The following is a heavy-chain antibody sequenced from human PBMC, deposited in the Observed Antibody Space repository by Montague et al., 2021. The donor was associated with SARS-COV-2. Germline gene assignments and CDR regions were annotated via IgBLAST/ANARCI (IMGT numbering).Heavy chain of an antibody. CDR3: AKEFVSGFINPTY. J-gene: IGHJ4*02. CDR2: IYYYGNT. V-gene: IGHV4-59*01. Sequence: SETLSLTCTVSGDSIKNYFWSWIRQPPGKGLEWIGYIYYYGNTNYNSSRTSRATISIDTSRNLFSLQLRSVTTADTAVYFCAKEFVSGFINPTYWGQGVLVTVSS. D-gene: IGHD3-10*01. CDR1: GDSIKNYF.